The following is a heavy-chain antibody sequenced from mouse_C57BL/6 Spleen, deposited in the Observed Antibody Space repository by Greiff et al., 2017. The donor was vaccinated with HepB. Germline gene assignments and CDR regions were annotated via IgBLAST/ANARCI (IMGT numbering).Heavy chain of an antibody. CDR2: ISSGGDYI. J-gene: IGHJ3*01. V-gene: IGHV5-9-1*02. D-gene: IGHD2-4*01. Sequence: EVKLMESGEGLVKPGGSLKLSCAASGFTFSSYATSWVRQTPEKRLEWVAYISSGGDYIYYADTVKGRFTISRDNARNTLYLQMSSLKSEDTAMYYCTRERGAYDYDEGAWFAYWGQGTLVTVSA. CDR3: TRERGAYDYDEGAWFAY. CDR1: GFTFSSYA.